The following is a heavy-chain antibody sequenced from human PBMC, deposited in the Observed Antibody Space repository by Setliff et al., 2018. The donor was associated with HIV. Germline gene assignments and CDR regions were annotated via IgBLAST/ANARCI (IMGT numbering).Heavy chain of an antibody. J-gene: IGHJ3*02. CDR3: TRDRGRPDSFDI. V-gene: IGHV3-23*01. Sequence: PGGSLRLSCAASGFTFNTYAMSWVRQAPGKGLEWVSVIGGSGASTFYADSVKGRFTISRDNAKNSLYLQMNGLRAEDTALYFCTRDRGRPDSFDIWGQGTMVTVSS. D-gene: IGHD1-26*01. CDR1: GFTFNTYA. CDR2: IGGSGAST.